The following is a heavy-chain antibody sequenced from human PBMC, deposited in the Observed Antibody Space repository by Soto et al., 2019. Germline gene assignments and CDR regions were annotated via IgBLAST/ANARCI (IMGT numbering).Heavy chain of an antibody. CDR3: ARGERDYGGKGGWYFDL. D-gene: IGHD4-17*01. CDR1: GGSISSYY. V-gene: IGHV4-59*01. J-gene: IGHJ2*01. CDR2: IYYSGST. Sequence: QVQLQESGPGLVKPSETLSLTCTVYGGSISSYYWSWIRQPPGKGLEWLGYIYYSGSTNYNPSLKSRVTISVDTSKNQFSLKLSSVTAADTAVYYCARGERDYGGKGGWYFDLWGRGTLVTVSS.